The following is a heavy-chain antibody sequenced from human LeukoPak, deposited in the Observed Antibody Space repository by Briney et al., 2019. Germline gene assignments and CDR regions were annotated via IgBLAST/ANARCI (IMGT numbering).Heavy chain of an antibody. CDR2: IRYDGSNK. Sequence: GGSLRLSCAASGFTFSSYGMHWVRRAPGKGLEWVAFIRYDGSNKYYADSVKGRFTISRDNAKNSLYLQMNSLRAEDTAVYYCARVSTYCSSTSCYFTPHYYYYYMDVWGKGTTVTISS. J-gene: IGHJ6*03. V-gene: IGHV3-30*02. CDR3: ARVSTYCSSTSCYFTPHYYYYYMDV. D-gene: IGHD2-2*01. CDR1: GFTFSSYG.